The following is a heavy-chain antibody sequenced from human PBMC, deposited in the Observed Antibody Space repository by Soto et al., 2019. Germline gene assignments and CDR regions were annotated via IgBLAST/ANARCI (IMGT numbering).Heavy chain of an antibody. CDR2: IGGYNGNT. D-gene: IGHD5-12*01. CDR1: GYTFSNNG. J-gene: IGHJ4*02. V-gene: IGHV1-18*01. CDR3: ATAIVATGPADS. Sequence: VQSGGEVKKPGASVKVSCKASGYTFSNNGFTWVRQAPGQGLEWMGWIGGYNGNTNYAPKFQGRVTMTADTCTSTAHMELRGLRSDDTAVYYCATAIVATGPADSWGQGTLVTVSS.